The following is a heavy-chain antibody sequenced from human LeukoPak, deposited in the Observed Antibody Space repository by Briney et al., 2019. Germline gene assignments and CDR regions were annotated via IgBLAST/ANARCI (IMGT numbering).Heavy chain of an antibody. Sequence: ASVKVSCKASGYTFTSYDINWVRQATGQGLEWMGWMNPNSGNTGYAQKFQGRVTMTRNTPISTAYMELSSLRSEDTAVYYCARVYRAWGLVPPPLYYWGQGTLVTVSS. J-gene: IGHJ4*02. CDR2: MNPNSGNT. V-gene: IGHV1-8*01. D-gene: IGHD3-16*01. CDR3: ARVYRAWGLVPPPLYY. CDR1: GYTFTSYD.